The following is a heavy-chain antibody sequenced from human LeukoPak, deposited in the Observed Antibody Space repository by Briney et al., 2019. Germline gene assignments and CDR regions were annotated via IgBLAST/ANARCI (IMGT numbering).Heavy chain of an antibody. J-gene: IGHJ6*03. D-gene: IGHD3-10*01. Sequence: PSETLSLTCTVSGYSISSGYYRGWIRQPPGKGLEWIGSIYHSGSTYYNPSLKSRVTISVDTSKNQFSLKLSSVTAADTAVYYCATVQRPMVRGNYYYYYMDVWGKGTTVTVSS. CDR1: GYSISSGYY. CDR2: IYHSGST. V-gene: IGHV4-38-2*02. CDR3: ATVQRPMVRGNYYYYYMDV.